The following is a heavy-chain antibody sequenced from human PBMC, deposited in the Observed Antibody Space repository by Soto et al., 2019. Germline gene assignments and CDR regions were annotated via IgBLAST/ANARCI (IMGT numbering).Heavy chain of an antibody. V-gene: IGHV4-59*01. CDR1: GGSISSYY. J-gene: IGHJ6*03. D-gene: IGHD3-10*01. CDR2: IYYSGST. CDR3: ARLGYYYGSGSYYWDYYYYMDV. Sequence: PSETLSLTCTVSGGSISSYYWSWIRQPPGKGLEWIGYIYYSGSTNYNPSLKSRVTISVDTSKNQSSLKLSSVTAADTAVYYCARLGYYYGSGSYYWDYYYYMDVWGKGTTVTVSS.